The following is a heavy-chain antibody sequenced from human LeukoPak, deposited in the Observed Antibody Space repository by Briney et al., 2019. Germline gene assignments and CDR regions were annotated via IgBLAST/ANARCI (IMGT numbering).Heavy chain of an antibody. D-gene: IGHD4-17*01. J-gene: IGHJ6*03. CDR3: ARADYGDYYYYMDV. Sequence: PSETLSLTCTVSGGSISSGSYYWSWIRQPAGKGLEWIGRIYTSGSTNYNPSLKSRVTISVDTSKNQFSLKLSSVTAADTAVYYCARADYGDYYYYMDVWGKGTTVTVSS. CDR2: IYTSGST. V-gene: IGHV4-61*02. CDR1: GGSISSGSYY.